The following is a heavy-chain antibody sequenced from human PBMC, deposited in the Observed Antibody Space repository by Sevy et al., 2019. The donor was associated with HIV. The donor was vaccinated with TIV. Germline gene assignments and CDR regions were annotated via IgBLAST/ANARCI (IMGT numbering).Heavy chain of an antibody. CDR2: IYSGGST. D-gene: IGHD1-26*01. V-gene: IGHV3-53*01. CDR1: GFTVSSNY. Sequence: GGSLRLSCAASGFTVSSNYMSWVRQAPGKGLEWVSVIYSGGSTYYPDSVKGRFPISRDNAKNTLYLQMNSLRAEDTAVYYCATGGGYSGSPVGAFDIWGQGTMVTVSS. CDR3: ATGGGYSGSPVGAFDI. J-gene: IGHJ3*02.